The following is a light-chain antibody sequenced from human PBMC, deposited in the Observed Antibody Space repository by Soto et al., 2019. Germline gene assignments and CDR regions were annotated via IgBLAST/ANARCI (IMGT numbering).Light chain of an antibody. CDR2: GAS. CDR1: QTITPTF. V-gene: IGKV3-20*01. Sequence: EIVLTQSPGTLSLSPGDIATLSCRASQTITPTFLAWYQQKPGQAPRLLIYGASSRATDIPDRFSGSGSGTDFNLTISKLEPEDFAVYYCQQFGVSPTLGGGTKVDIK. CDR3: QQFGVSPT. J-gene: IGKJ4*01.